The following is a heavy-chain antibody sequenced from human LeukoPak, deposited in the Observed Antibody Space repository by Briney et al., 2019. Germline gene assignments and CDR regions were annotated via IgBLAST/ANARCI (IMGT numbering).Heavy chain of an antibody. V-gene: IGHV4-34*01. CDR2: INHSGST. CDR1: GGSFSGYY. J-gene: IGHJ3*02. Sequence: SETLSLTCAVYGGSFSGYYWSWIRQPPGKGLEWIGEINHSGSTNYNPSLRSRVTISVDTSKNQFSLKLSSVTAADTAVYYCATSATVRFLEWLLYRRRGAFDIWGQGTMVTVSS. CDR3: ATSATVRFLEWLLYRRRGAFDI. D-gene: IGHD3-3*01.